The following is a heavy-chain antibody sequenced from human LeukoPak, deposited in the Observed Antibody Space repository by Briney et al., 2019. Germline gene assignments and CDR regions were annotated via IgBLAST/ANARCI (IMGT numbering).Heavy chain of an antibody. D-gene: IGHD3-22*01. CDR2: SIGSGGSA. V-gene: IGHV3-23*01. CDR1: GFTFSTYT. Sequence: GGSLRLSCVASGFTFSTYTMNWIRQAPGKGLEWVSGSIGSGGSAFYADSVKGRFTISRDNAKNTLYLQMNSLRAEDTAVYYCARSGYYYDSSDLIDYWGQGTLVTVSS. J-gene: IGHJ4*02. CDR3: ARSGYYYDSSDLIDY.